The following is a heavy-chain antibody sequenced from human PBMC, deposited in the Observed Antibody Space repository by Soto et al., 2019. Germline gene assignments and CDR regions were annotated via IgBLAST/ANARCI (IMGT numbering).Heavy chain of an antibody. CDR2: ISAYNGNT. CDR3: ARDSDDSSGYYLLGVYYFDY. Sequence: GASVKVSCKASGYTFTSYGISWVRQAPGQGLEWMGWISAYNGNTNYAQKLQGRVTMTTDTSTSTAYMELRSLRSDDTAVYYCARDSDDSSGYYLLGVYYFDYWGQGTLVTVSS. D-gene: IGHD3-22*01. J-gene: IGHJ4*02. CDR1: GYTFTSYG. V-gene: IGHV1-18*01.